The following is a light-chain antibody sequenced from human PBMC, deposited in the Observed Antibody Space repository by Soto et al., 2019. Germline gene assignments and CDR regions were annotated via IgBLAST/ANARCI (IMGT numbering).Light chain of an antibody. CDR3: QQSYSTPT. CDR1: QSIGTY. Sequence: DIHLTQSPSSLSASVRDRVTITCRASQSIGTYLNWYHQKPGKAPQLLIYGASTLQSGVPSRFSGSGSGTHFTLTINSLQPEDFGTFSCQQSYSTPTFGQGTKVDIK. CDR2: GAS. V-gene: IGKV1-39*01. J-gene: IGKJ1*01.